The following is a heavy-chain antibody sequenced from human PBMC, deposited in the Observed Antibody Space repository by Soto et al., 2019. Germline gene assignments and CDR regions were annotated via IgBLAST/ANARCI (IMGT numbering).Heavy chain of an antibody. CDR2: ISYDGSNK. CDR3: AKGFSYSVIDY. J-gene: IGHJ4*02. V-gene: IGHV3-30*18. Sequence: QVQLVESGGGVVQPGRSLRLSCAASGFTFSTYGMHWVRQAPGKGLEWVAVISYDGSNKYYADSVKGRFTISRDNPKNTLYPQMSSLIAEDTAVYYCAKGFSYSVIDYWGQGTLVTVSS. D-gene: IGHD5-18*01. CDR1: GFTFSTYG.